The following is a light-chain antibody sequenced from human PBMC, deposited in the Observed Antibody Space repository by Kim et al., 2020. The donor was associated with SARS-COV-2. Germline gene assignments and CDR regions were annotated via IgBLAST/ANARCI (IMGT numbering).Light chain of an antibody. CDR2: GAS. CDR1: QSVSSS. J-gene: IGKJ1*01. CDR3: QHRGT. Sequence: AARSVSREEKATLACRASQSVSSSLAWYPQQPGQAPRLLIYGASTRATVVPARFSGVGSGTEFTLTISSLQSEDFAVYYCQHRGTFGQGTKVDIK. V-gene: IGKV3-15*01.